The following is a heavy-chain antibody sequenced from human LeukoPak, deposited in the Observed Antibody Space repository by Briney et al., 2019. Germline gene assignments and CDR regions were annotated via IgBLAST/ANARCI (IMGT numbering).Heavy chain of an antibody. V-gene: IGHV3-7*01. CDR1: GFTFSSYW. J-gene: IGHJ4*02. D-gene: IGHD3-22*01. Sequence: GGSLRLSCAASGFTFSSYWMSWVRQAPGKGLEWVANIKQDGSEKYYVDSVKGRFTISRDNAKNSLYLQMNSLRAEDTAVYYCARDGADYYDGSGYFDYWGQGTLVTVSS. CDR3: ARDGADYYDGSGYFDY. CDR2: IKQDGSEK.